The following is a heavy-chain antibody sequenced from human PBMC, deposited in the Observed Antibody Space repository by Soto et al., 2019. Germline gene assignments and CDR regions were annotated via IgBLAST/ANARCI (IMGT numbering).Heavy chain of an antibody. Sequence: SETLSLTCTVSGGSVSPYYWSWIRQSPGKGLEWIGNIRYSGSTDYNPSLKSRVTISIDTSTNQFSLKLTSVTAADTAVYYCAKGGTSSLSFDYWGQGTLVTVSS. CDR2: IRYSGST. D-gene: IGHD2-2*01. J-gene: IGHJ4*02. CDR1: GGSVSPYY. V-gene: IGHV4-59*02. CDR3: AKGGTSSLSFDY.